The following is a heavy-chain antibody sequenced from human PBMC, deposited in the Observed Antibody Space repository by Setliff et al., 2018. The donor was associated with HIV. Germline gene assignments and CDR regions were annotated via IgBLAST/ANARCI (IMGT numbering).Heavy chain of an antibody. V-gene: IGHV1-18*01. CDR3: ARELEGGPFDY. Sequence: ASVKVSCKASGYTFTSYGISWVRQAPGQGLEWMGWISAYNGNTNYAQKLQGRVTMTTDTSTSTVYMELSSLRSEDTAVYYCARELEGGPFDYWGQGTLVTVSS. J-gene: IGHJ4*02. D-gene: IGHD1-1*01. CDR2: ISAYNGNT. CDR1: GYTFTSYG.